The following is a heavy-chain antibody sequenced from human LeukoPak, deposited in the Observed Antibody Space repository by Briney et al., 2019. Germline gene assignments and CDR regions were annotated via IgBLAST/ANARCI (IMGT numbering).Heavy chain of an antibody. J-gene: IGHJ5*02. CDR1: GGSISSGGYY. CDR3: ARENSGSYFDP. V-gene: IGHV4-30-2*01. Sequence: SQTLSLTCTVSGGSISSGGYYWSWIRQPPGKGLEWIGYIYHSGSTYYNPSLKSRVTISVDRSKNQFSLKLSSVTAADTAVYYCARENSGSYFDPWGQGTLVTVSS. D-gene: IGHD1-26*01. CDR2: IYHSGST.